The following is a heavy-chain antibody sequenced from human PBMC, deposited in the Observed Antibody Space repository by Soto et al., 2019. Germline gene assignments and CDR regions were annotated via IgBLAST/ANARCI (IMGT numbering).Heavy chain of an antibody. CDR2: INSDGIST. V-gene: IGHV3-74*01. D-gene: IGHD2-2*02. Sequence: LRHSCAASEFKFSSYWLRWGRQARGRGLVWVSRINSDGISTSYADSVKGRFTISRDNAKNTLYLQMNSLRAEDTAVYYCARGTLRGYCSSTSCYRVPDVCGQGTTVSVSS. J-gene: IGHJ6*02. CDR1: EFKFSSYW. CDR3: ARGTLRGYCSSTSCYRVPDV.